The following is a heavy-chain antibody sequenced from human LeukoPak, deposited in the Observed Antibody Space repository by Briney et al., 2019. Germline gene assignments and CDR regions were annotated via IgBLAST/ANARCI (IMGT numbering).Heavy chain of an antibody. CDR3: ALGNCSSTSCYVFDY. V-gene: IGHV4-59*01. CDR1: GRYIISYY. J-gene: IGHJ4*02. Sequence: PSETLSLTCTVSGRYIISYYWSWIRQPPGKGLEWIGYIFNRGSTNYNPSLKSRVTISVDTSKNQFSLKLSSVTAADTAVYFCALGNCSSTSCYVFDYWGQGTLVTVSS. D-gene: IGHD2-2*01. CDR2: IFNRGST.